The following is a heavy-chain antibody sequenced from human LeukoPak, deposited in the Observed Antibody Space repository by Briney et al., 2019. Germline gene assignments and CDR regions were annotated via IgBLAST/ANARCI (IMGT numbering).Heavy chain of an antibody. J-gene: IGHJ4*02. CDR1: GGSFSGYY. CDR2: INHSGST. V-gene: IGHV4-34*01. D-gene: IGHD3-22*01. Sequence: SETLSLTCAVYGGSFSGYYWSWIRQPPGKGLEWIGEINHSGSTNYNPSLKSRVTISVDTSKNQFSLKLNSVTAADTAVYYCARVGFRENYYDSSNYYYYFDYWGQGTLVTVSS. CDR3: ARVGFRENYYDSSNYYYYFDY.